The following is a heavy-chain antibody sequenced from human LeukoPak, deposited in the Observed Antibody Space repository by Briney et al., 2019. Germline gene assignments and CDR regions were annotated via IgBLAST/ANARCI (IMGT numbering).Heavy chain of an antibody. CDR3: ARGGHFEY. Sequence: SQTLSLTCAISGDSVSSDTSAWNWFRQSPSRGLEWLGRTYYRSRWYHDYAVSVKSRITINPDTSKNQFSQQLNSVTPEDTAVYYCARGGHFEYWGQGTLVTVSS. CDR1: GDSVSSDTSA. J-gene: IGHJ4*02. CDR2: TYYRSRWYH. D-gene: IGHD6-25*01. V-gene: IGHV6-1*01.